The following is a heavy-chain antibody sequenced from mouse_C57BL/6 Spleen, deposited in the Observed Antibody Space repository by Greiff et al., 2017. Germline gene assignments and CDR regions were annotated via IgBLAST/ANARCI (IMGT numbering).Heavy chain of an antibody. D-gene: IGHD1-1*01. V-gene: IGHV1-53*01. J-gene: IGHJ2*01. Sequence: QVQLQQPGTELVKPGASVKLSCKASGYTFTSYWMHWVKQRPGQGLEWIGNINPSNGGTNYNEKFKSKATLTVDKSSRTAYMQLSRLTSEDSAVYYGARVIYYNGSSYLGFDYWGQGTTRTVSA. CDR3: ARVIYYNGSSYLGFDY. CDR1: GYTFTSYW. CDR2: INPSNGGT.